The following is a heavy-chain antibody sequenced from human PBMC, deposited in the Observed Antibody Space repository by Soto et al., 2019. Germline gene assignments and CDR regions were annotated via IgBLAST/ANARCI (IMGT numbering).Heavy chain of an antibody. CDR3: AMNPWELKPYYYGMDV. V-gene: IGHV1-8*01. CDR1: GYTFTTYD. CDR2: MNPNSGNT. D-gene: IGHD1-26*01. Sequence: ASLKVSCKASGYTFTTYDINWVRQATGQGLEWMGYMNPNSGNTGYAQNFQDRVTMTGDNSISTAYMELSSLKSEDTAVYYCAMNPWELKPYYYGMDVWGQGTTVTVSS. J-gene: IGHJ6*02.